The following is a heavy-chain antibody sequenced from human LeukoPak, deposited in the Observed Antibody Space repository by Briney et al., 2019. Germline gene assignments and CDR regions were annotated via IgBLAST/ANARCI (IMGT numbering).Heavy chain of an antibody. Sequence: PGESLRLSCEASGFTFSSYAMSWVRQAPGKGLEWVSGVSGSGGGTYYTDSVKGRFTISRDNSKNTLFLQMNSLRVEDTAVYYCANLRGRGAYACSGASCYSYWGQGTLVIVSP. CDR2: VSGSGGGT. CDR3: ANLRGRGAYACSGASCYSY. J-gene: IGHJ4*02. V-gene: IGHV3-23*01. D-gene: IGHD2-15*01. CDR1: GFTFSSYA.